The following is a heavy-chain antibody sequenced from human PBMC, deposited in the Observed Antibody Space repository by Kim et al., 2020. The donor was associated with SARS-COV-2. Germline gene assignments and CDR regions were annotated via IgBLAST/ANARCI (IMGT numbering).Heavy chain of an antibody. CDR3: TFSPAVAGTAPFDY. J-gene: IGHJ4*02. Sequence: EQKFLGRVTITADKSTSTAYMELSSLRSEDTAVYYCTFSPAVAGTAPFDYWGQGTLVTVSS. D-gene: IGHD6-19*01. V-gene: IGHV1-69*02.